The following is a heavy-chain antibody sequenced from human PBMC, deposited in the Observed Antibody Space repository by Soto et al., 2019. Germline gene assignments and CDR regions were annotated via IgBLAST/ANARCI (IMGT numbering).Heavy chain of an antibody. J-gene: IGHJ4*02. CDR1: GFSFNNYA. V-gene: IGHV3-23*01. D-gene: IGHD2-2*01. CDR3: AKDVGGHYCTPTSCLYFFHS. Sequence: EVQLLESGGGLVQPGGSLRLSCAASGFSFNNYAMNWVRQAPGQGLEWVSTISDSGSTYYADSVKGRFTISRDNSKNTLYLQMKSLRAEDTAVYFCAKDVGGHYCTPTSCLYFFHSWGRGTLVIVSS. CDR2: ISDSGST.